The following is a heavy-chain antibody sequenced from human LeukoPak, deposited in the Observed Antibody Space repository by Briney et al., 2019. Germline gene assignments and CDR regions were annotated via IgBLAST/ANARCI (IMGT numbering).Heavy chain of an antibody. CDR3: ATATFYATSGYFPS. Sequence: GGSLRLSCAASGFTSSSYALNWVRQAPGKGLEWVATVSGSGDRMYHADSVKGRFTISRDNAKNTLHLQMNSLRDEDTAVYYCATATFYATSGYFPSWGQGTLVTVSS. CDR2: VSGSGDRM. D-gene: IGHD3-22*01. J-gene: IGHJ5*02. V-gene: IGHV3-23*01. CDR1: GFTSSSYA.